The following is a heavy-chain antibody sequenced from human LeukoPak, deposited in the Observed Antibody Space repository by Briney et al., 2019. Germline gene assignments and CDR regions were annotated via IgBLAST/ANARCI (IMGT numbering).Heavy chain of an antibody. V-gene: IGHV3-64D*08. CDR1: GFTLSSYA. Sequence: PGGSLRLSCSASGFTLSSYAMHWVRQAPGKGLEYVSAISSKGGSTYYADSVKGRFTISRDNSKNTLYLQMSSLRAEDTAVYYCVKAWLSGRDGYNFRVDYFDYWGQGTLVTVSS. D-gene: IGHD5-24*01. CDR3: VKAWLSGRDGYNFRVDYFDY. CDR2: ISSKGGST. J-gene: IGHJ4*02.